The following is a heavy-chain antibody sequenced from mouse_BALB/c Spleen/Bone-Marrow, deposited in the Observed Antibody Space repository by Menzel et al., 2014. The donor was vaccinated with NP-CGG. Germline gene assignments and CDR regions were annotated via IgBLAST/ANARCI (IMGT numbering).Heavy chain of an antibody. CDR2: IDPENGDT. CDR3: NAREAMDY. Sequence: VQLQQSGAELVRSGASVKSSCTASGFNIKDYYMHWVKQRPEQGLEWIGWIDPENGDTEYAPKFQGKATMTADTSSNTAYLQLSSLTSEDTAVCYCNAREAMDYWGQGTSVTVSS. V-gene: IGHV14-4*02. J-gene: IGHJ4*01. CDR1: GFNIKDYY.